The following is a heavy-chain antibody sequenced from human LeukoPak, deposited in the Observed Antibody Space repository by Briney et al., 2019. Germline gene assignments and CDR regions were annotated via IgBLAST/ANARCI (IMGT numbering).Heavy chain of an antibody. Sequence: GGSLRLSCAASGFTFSSYAMSWVRQAPGKGLEWVSAISGSGGSTYYADSVKGRFTISRDNSKNTLYLQMNSLRAEDTAVYYRAKGDCSSTSCFSDYWGQGTLVTVSS. CDR2: ISGSGGST. CDR3: AKGDCSSTSCFSDY. D-gene: IGHD2-2*01. CDR1: GFTFSSYA. V-gene: IGHV3-23*01. J-gene: IGHJ4*02.